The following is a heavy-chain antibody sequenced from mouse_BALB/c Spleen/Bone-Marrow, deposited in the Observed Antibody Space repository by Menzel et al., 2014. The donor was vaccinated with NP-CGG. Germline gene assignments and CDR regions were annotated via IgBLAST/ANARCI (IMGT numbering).Heavy chain of an antibody. V-gene: IGHV5-6*02. CDR1: GFTFSNYG. CDR2: ISSGGTYT. CDR3: AGRRDYDYFDY. J-gene: IGHJ2*01. D-gene: IGHD2-4*01. Sequence: EVKLVESGGDLVKPGGSLKLSCAASGFTFSNYGMSWVRQIPDKRLEWVATISSGGTYTFYPDSVKGRFTISRDNTKNTLTLQMTSLKSEDTAMYYCAGRRDYDYFDYWGQGTTLTVSS.